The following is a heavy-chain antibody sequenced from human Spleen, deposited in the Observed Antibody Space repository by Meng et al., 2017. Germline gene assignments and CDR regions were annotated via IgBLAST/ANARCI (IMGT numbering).Heavy chain of an antibody. CDR1: GGTFRNFW. V-gene: IGHV3-15*01. D-gene: IGHD3-16*01. CDR2: IKSKVDGGTT. CDR3: TTDLPVTEGGGITT. J-gene: IGHJ5*02. Sequence: GESLKISCGASGGTFRNFWMTWVRQAPGKGLEWVGRIKSKVDGGTTDFAAPVKGRFTISRDDAQNTLYLQMDSLKTEDTAVYYCTTDLPVTEGGGITTWGQGTLVTVSS.